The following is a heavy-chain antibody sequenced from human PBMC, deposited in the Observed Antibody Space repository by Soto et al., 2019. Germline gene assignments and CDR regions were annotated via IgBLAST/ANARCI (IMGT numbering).Heavy chain of an antibody. CDR2: ISGSGGST. CDR1: GFTFSSYG. D-gene: IGHD6-19*01. V-gene: IGHV3-23*01. Sequence: GGSLRLSCAASGFTFSSYGMSWVRQAPGKGLEWVSAISGSGGSTYYADSVKGRFTISRDNSKNTLYLQMNSLRAEDTAVYYCAKFRRGVQWLVPYYYYGMDVWGQGTTVTVSS. J-gene: IGHJ6*02. CDR3: AKFRRGVQWLVPYYYYGMDV.